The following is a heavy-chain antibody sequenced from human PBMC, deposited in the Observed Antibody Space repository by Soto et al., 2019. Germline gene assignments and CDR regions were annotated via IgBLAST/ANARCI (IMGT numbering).Heavy chain of an antibody. D-gene: IGHD2-21*01. CDR3: ASARHIGP. J-gene: IGHJ5*02. Sequence: VQLVESGGGLVQPGGSLRLSCAASGFTFSSSWMRWVRQAPGTGLEWVANIKQDGSEANYVDSVKGRITISRDNAKHSLYRQMNSRRADDTAVYYCASARHIGPWGQGTLVTVSS. CDR2: IKQDGSEA. V-gene: IGHV3-7*01. CDR1: GFTFSSSW.